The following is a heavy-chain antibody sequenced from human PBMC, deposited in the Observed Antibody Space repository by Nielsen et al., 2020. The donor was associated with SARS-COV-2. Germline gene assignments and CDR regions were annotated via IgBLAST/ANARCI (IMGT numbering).Heavy chain of an antibody. CDR2: ISASGGST. D-gene: IGHD3-22*01. V-gene: IGHV3-23*01. CDR1: GFTFNIYA. Sequence: GESLKISCIASGFTFNIYAMAWVRRTPGRGLQWVSGISASGGSTYYADSVKGRFTISRDNSKNTLYLQMNSLRAEDTAVYYCAKDRLERRITMIAPRGDYWGQGTLVTVSS. CDR3: AKDRLERRITMIAPRGDY. J-gene: IGHJ4*02.